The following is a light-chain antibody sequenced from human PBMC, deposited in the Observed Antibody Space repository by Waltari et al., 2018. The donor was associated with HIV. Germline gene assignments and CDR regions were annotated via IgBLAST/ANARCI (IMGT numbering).Light chain of an antibody. Sequence: QSALTQPASVSGSPGRSITISCTGTSSDVGAYNIVSWYQQHPNKAPKLIIYDVSKLPSGFSLRFSGSKSGNTASVRIVGLQPEDEADYHCCSYGGVPILYVFGGGTTVTV. J-gene: IGLJ1*01. CDR1: SSDVGAYNI. CDR2: DVS. V-gene: IGLV2-23*02. CDR3: CSYGGVPILYV.